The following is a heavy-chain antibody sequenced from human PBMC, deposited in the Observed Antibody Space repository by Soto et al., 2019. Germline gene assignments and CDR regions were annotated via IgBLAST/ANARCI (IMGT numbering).Heavy chain of an antibody. CDR3: ARQGYSSSSNIGY. CDR2: IYYSGAT. D-gene: IGHD6-6*01. V-gene: IGHV4-31*03. J-gene: IGHJ4*02. Sequence: SETLSLTCTFSGCSISGGRYYWIWIRQRPGKGLEWIGYIYYSGATYYNPSLKSRVAISVDTSKDQFSLKLNSVTAADTAVYFCARQGYSSSSNIGYWGQGTLVTVSS. CDR1: GCSISGGRYY.